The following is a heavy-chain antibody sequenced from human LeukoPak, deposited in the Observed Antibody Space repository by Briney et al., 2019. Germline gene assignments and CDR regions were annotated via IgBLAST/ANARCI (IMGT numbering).Heavy chain of an antibody. V-gene: IGHV4-34*01. Sequence: PSETLSLTCAVYGGSFSGYYWSWIRQPPGKGLEWIGEINHSGSTNYNPSLKSRVTISVDTSKNQFSLKLSSVTAADTAVYYCARGWVERGYYYYYMDVWGKGTTVTLSS. D-gene: IGHD3-16*01. CDR3: ARGWVERGYYYYYMDV. J-gene: IGHJ6*03. CDR1: GGSFSGYY. CDR2: INHSGST.